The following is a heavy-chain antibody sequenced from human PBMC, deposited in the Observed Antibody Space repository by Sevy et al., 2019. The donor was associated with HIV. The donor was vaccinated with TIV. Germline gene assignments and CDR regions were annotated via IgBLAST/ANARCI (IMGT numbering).Heavy chain of an antibody. CDR1: GFTFIYYG. J-gene: IGHJ4*02. V-gene: IGHV3-30*02. D-gene: IGHD6-13*01. CDR3: AKNTAAVGTGGFDY. CDR2: ISYDAINK. Sequence: GGSLRLSCAASGFTFIYYGMHWVRQAPGKGLEWVTFISYDAINKYYADSVKGRFTISRDNSKNTLYLQMNSLRPEDTALYYCAKNTAAVGTGGFDYWGQGTLVTVSS.